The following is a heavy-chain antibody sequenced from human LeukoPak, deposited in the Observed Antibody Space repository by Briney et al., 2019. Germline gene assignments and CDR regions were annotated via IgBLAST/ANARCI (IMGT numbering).Heavy chain of an antibody. CDR3: ARDGGSGWYSDY. V-gene: IGHV3-20*01. CDR2: ISYNGGST. D-gene: IGHD6-19*01. Sequence: GGSLRLSCAASGFTFDDYGMSWVRQVPGKGLEWVSGISYNGGSTGYADSVKGRFTISRDSAKNSLYLQMNSLRDEDTALYHCARDGGSGWYSDYWGQGTLVTVSS. CDR1: GFTFDDYG. J-gene: IGHJ4*02.